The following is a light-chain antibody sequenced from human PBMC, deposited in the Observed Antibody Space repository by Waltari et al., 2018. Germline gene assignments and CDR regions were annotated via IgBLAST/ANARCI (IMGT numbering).Light chain of an antibody. J-gene: IGLJ3*02. CDR1: KLGDKY. Sequence: SYELTQPPSVSVSPGQTASITCSGDKLGDKYASWYQQKPGQSPVLVSYQDTKRPSGIPERFSGSNSGNTATLTISGTQGMDEADYYCLAWDSSTAWVFGGGTKLTVL. CDR3: LAWDSSTAWV. V-gene: IGLV3-1*01. CDR2: QDT.